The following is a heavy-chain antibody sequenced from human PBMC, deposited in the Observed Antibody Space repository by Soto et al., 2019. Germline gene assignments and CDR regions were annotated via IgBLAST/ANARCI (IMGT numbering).Heavy chain of an antibody. CDR1: GGSFSGYY. J-gene: IGHJ6*03. D-gene: IGHD3-10*01. CDR3: ASITMVRGVIGPGDYYYYMDV. CDR2: INHSGST. V-gene: IGHV4-34*01. Sequence: SETLSLTCAVYGGSFSGYYWSWIRQPPGKGLEWIGEINHSGSTNYNPSLKSRVTISVDTSKNQFSLKLSSVTAADTAVYYCASITMVRGVIGPGDYYYYMDVWGKGTTVTVSS.